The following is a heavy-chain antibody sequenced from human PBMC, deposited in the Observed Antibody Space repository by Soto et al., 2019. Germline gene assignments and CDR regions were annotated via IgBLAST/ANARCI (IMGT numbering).Heavy chain of an antibody. Sequence: EVQLVESGGGLVKPGGSLRLSCAASGFTFSSYSMNWVRQAPGKGLEWVSSISSSSSYIYYADSVKGRFTISRDNAKNSLYLKMNGLRAEDTAVYYCARVGGGGLTGWAGMDVWGQGTTVTVSS. V-gene: IGHV3-21*01. J-gene: IGHJ6*02. CDR3: ARVGGGGLTGWAGMDV. D-gene: IGHD3-9*01. CDR2: ISSSSSYI. CDR1: GFTFSSYS.